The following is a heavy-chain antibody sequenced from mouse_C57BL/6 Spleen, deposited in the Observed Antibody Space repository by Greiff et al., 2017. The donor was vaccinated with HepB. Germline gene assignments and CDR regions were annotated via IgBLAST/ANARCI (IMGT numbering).Heavy chain of an antibody. CDR3: ARRGKGGYAMDY. V-gene: IGHV5-9*01. J-gene: IGHJ4*01. CDR2: ISGGGGNT. Sequence: EVKVVESGGGLVKPGGSLKLSCAASGFTFSSYTMSWVRQTPEKRLEWVATISGGGGNTYYPDSVKGRFTISRDNAKNTLYLQMSSLRSEDTALYYCARRGKGGYAMDYWGQGTSVTVSS. CDR1: GFTFSSYT.